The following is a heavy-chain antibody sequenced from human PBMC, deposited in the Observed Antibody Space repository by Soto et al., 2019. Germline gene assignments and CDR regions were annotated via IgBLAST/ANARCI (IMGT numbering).Heavy chain of an antibody. CDR1: GYSISSGYY. CDR2: IYHSGST. CDR3: AGGVSRAAGKSVRDYYYGMDV. J-gene: IGHJ6*02. V-gene: IGHV4-38-2*01. Sequence: PSETLSLTCAVSGYSISSGYYWGWIRQPPGKGLEWIGSIYHSGSTYYNPSLKSRVTISVDTSKNQFSLKLSSVTAADTAVYHCAGGVSRAAGKSVRDYYYGMDVWGQGTTVTVSS. D-gene: IGHD6-13*01.